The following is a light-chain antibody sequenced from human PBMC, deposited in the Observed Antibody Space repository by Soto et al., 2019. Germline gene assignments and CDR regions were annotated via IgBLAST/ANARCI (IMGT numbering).Light chain of an antibody. CDR1: TSNIGSKT. CDR2: NSY. V-gene: IGLV1-44*01. CDR3: SSWDASLNGYL. J-gene: IGLJ1*01. Sequence: QSVLTQPPSASGTPGQRVTISCSGSTSNIGSKTVNWYQQLPGTVPRLLIYNSYQRPSGVPDRFSASKSGTSASLAISGLQSEDEADYYCSSWDASLNGYLFGTGTKLTVL.